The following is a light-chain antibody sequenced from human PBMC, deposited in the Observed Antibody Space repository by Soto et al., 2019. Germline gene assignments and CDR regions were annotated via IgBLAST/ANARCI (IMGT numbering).Light chain of an antibody. J-gene: IGLJ2*01. V-gene: IGLV4-69*01. CDR1: SGHSSYA. Sequence: QAVVTQSPSASASLGASVKLTCTLGSGHSSYAIACHQQQPEKGPRYLMKLNSDGSHNKGDGIPDRFSGSSSGAERYLTISSLQSEDEADYYCQTWGTGIQGVFGGGTKLTVL. CDR3: QTWGTGIQGV. CDR2: LNSDGSH.